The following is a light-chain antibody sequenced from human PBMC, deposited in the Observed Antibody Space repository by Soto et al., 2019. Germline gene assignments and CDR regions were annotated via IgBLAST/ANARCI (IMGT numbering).Light chain of an antibody. CDR1: SGDVGTYNY. V-gene: IGLV2-8*01. CDR2: EVS. J-gene: IGLJ1*01. CDR3: TSYADSNTFYV. Sequence: QSALTQPPSASGSPGQSVTISCTGTSGDVGTYNYVSWYQQHPGKAPKLTIYEVSERPSGVPDRFSGSKSGNTASLTVSGLQAEDEADYYCTSYADSNTFYVFGTGTKVTVL.